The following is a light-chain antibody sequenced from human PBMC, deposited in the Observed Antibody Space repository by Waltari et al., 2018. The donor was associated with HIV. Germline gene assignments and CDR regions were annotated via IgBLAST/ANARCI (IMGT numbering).Light chain of an antibody. CDR3: SSYVSTSSLGL. CDR2: EVT. J-gene: IGLJ2*01. V-gene: IGLV2-14*01. Sequence: QAALTQPASVSGSPGQSITIPCTGTSSDVGGYNSVSWYQQRPGKGPTLIIYEVTNRPSGVSDRFSGSKSGNTASLTISGLQTEDEADYYCSSYVSTSSLGLFGGGTKLTVL. CDR1: SSDVGGYNS.